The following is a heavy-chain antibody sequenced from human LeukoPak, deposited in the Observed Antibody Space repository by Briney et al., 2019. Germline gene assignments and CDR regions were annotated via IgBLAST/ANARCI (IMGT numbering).Heavy chain of an antibody. CDR2: ISYDGSNK. V-gene: IGHV3-30-3*01. J-gene: IGHJ4*02. D-gene: IGHD3-22*01. Sequence: QPGGSLRLSCAASGFTFSSYAMHWVRQAPGKGLEWVAVISYDGSNKYYADSVKGRFTISRDNSKNTLYLQMNSLRAEDTAVYYCAKVQYDTYYYDSFDYWGQGTLVTVSS. CDR1: GFTFSSYA. CDR3: AKVQYDTYYYDSFDY.